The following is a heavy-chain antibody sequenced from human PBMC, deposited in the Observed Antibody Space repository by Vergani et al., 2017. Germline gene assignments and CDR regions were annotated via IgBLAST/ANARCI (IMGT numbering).Heavy chain of an antibody. V-gene: IGHV4-38-2*02. D-gene: IGHD1-26*01. CDR3: GGLGGRLREN. J-gene: IGHJ4*02. CDR2: IYHSGRT. Sequence: QVQLQESGPGLVKPSETLSLICTVSDFSITSGDYWGWIRQPPGKGLEWIGTIYHSGRTYYNPSLRGRLTISVDTSKNQFSLTLRSVTAADTAVYHCGGLGGRLRENWGQGTLVTVSS. CDR1: DFSITSGDY.